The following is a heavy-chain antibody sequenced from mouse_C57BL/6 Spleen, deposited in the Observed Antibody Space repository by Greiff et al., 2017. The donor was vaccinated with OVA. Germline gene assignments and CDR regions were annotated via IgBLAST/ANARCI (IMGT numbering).Heavy chain of an antibody. V-gene: IGHV1-26*01. J-gene: IGHJ4*01. Sequence: VQLQQSGPELVKPGASVKISCKASGYTFTDYYMNWVKQSHGKSLEWIGDINPNNGGTSYNQKFKGKATLTVDKSSSTAYMELRSLTSEDSAVYYCARELWRAMDYWGQGTSVTVSS. CDR3: ARELWRAMDY. CDR2: INPNNGGT. CDR1: GYTFTDYY. D-gene: IGHD1-1*02.